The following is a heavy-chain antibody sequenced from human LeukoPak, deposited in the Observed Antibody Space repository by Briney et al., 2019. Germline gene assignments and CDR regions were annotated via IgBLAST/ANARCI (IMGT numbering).Heavy chain of an antibody. D-gene: IGHD6-19*01. CDR3: AKRRAVAATGPFDY. CDR2: ISYDGSSK. Sequence: ISYDGSSKYYADSVKGRFTISRDNSKNTLYLQMNSLRAEDTAVYYCAKRRAVAATGPFDYWGQGTLVTVSS. V-gene: IGHV3-30*18. J-gene: IGHJ4*02.